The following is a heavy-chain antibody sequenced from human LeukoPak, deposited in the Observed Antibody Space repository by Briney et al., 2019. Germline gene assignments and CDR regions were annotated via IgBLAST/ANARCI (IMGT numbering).Heavy chain of an antibody. CDR2: IYYSGST. D-gene: IGHD5-18*01. J-gene: IGHJ4*02. CDR3: ARDLGYSYGYE. V-gene: IGHV4-59*01. CDR1: GGSISSYY. Sequence: PSETLSLTCTVSGGSISSYYWSWIRQPPGKGLEWIGYIYYSGSTNYNPSLKSRVTISVDTSKNQLSLKLSSVTAADTAVYYCARDLGYSYGYEWGQGSLVTVSS.